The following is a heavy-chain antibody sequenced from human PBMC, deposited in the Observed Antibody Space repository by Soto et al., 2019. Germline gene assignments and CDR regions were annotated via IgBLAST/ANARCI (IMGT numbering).Heavy chain of an antibody. D-gene: IGHD1-20*01. CDR3: ARETLTGSSYYYYYGMDV. CDR1: GGSISSSSYY. V-gene: IGHV4-39*07. CDR2: IYYSGST. J-gene: IGHJ6*02. Sequence: SETLSLTCTVSGGSISSSSYYWGWIRQPPRKGLEWIGSIYYSGSTYYNPSLKSRVTISVDTSKNQFSLKLSSVTAADTAVYYCARETLTGSSYYYYYGMDVWGQGTTVTVSS.